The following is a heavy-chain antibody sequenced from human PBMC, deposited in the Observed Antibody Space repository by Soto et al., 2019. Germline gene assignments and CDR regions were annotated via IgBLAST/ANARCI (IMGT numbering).Heavy chain of an antibody. D-gene: IGHD6-19*01. Sequence: WGSLIVSCAASGFMFSAYAMLWVRQAPGKGLEWVAAISYDGTNKYYADSIKGRFTIPRDNSANTLFLQVNSLRREDTAMYYCARDPSPYTSGWYGIDFWGQGTLVTVSS. J-gene: IGHJ4*01. CDR3: ARDPSPYTSGWYGIDF. CDR2: ISYDGTNK. CDR1: GFMFSAYA. V-gene: IGHV3-30*04.